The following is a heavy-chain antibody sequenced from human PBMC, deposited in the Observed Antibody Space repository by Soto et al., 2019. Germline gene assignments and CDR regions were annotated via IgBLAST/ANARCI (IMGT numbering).Heavy chain of an antibody. CDR2: INHSGST. CDR1: GGSFSGYY. CDR3: ARDRRVGACFDY. J-gene: IGHJ4*02. V-gene: IGHV4-34*01. Sequence: SETLSLTXAVYGGSFSGYYWSWIRQPPGKGLEWIGEINHSGSTNYNPSLKSRVTISVDTSKNQFSLKLSSVTAADTAVYYCARDRRVGACFDYWGQGTLVTVSS. D-gene: IGHD1-26*01.